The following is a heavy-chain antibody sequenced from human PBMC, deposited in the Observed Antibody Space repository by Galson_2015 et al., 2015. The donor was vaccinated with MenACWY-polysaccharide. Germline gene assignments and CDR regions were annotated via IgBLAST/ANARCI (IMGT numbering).Heavy chain of an antibody. CDR1: GFTFSDYY. V-gene: IGHV3-11*01. CDR3: ARDPRGAISSYFDN. J-gene: IGHJ4*02. D-gene: IGHD3-10*01. CDR2: TSGSGSAK. Sequence: SLRLSCAASGFTFSDYYIHWIRQTPGKGLEWLAYTSGSGSAKYFADSEKGRFIISRDNAKSSLYLQMNSLRAEDTAVYFCARDPRGAISSYFDNCRQG.